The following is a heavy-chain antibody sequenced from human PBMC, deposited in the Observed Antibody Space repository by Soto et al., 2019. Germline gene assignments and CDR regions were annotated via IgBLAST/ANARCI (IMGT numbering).Heavy chain of an antibody. CDR2: IYYSGST. D-gene: IGHD3-22*01. V-gene: IGHV4-31*03. J-gene: IGHJ3*02. CDR1: GGSISSGGYY. CDR3: ARDEYYYDSSYASDI. Sequence: PSETLSLTCTVSGGSISSGGYYWSWIRQHPGKGLEWIGYIYYSGSTYYNPSLKSRVTISVDTSKNQFSLKLSSVTAADTAVYYCARDEYYYDSSYASDIWGQGTMVTVSS.